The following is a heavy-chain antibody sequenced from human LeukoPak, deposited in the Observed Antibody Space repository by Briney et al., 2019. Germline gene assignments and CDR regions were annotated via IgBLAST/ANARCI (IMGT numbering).Heavy chain of an antibody. J-gene: IGHJ5*02. V-gene: IGHV3-23*01. CDR2: ISGNGGST. CDR3: ARVPAARWLDP. Sequence: GGSLRLSCAASGFTFSSYAMSWVRQAPGKGLESVSTISGNGGSTYYADSVEGRFTIPRDNSKNTLYLQMTSLRAEDTALYYCARVPAARWLDPWGQGTLVTVSS. CDR1: GFTFSSYA. D-gene: IGHD2-2*01.